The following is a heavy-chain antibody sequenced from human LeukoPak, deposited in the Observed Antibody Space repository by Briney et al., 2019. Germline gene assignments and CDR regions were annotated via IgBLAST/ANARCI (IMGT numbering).Heavy chain of an antibody. CDR3: ARGSRVSTIFRTY. J-gene: IGHJ4*02. CDR1: GYTFTSYD. D-gene: IGHD3-9*01. Sequence: GASVKVSCKASGYTFTSYDINWVRQATGQGLEWMGWMNPNSRNTGYAQKFQGRVTMTKNTSISTAYMELSSLRSEDTAVYYCARGSRVSTIFRTYWGQGTLVTVSS. CDR2: MNPNSRNT. V-gene: IGHV1-8*01.